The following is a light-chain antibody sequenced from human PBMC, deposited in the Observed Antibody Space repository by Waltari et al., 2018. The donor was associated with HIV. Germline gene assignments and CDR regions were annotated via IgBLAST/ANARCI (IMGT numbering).Light chain of an antibody. CDR1: RLGDYY. J-gene: IGLJ1*01. CDR2: QNN. V-gene: IGLV3-1*01. CDR3: QAWDSVTGV. Sequence: SFELTQSPSVSVSPGQTASITCSGDRLGDYYVGWYQQKPGQSPALVIYQNNKRPSGIPKRFSGSNSGNTATLTISGTQAMDEADYYCQAWDSVTGVFGTGTKVTVL.